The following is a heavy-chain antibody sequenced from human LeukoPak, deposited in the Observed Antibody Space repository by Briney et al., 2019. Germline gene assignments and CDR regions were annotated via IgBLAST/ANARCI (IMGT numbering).Heavy chain of an antibody. D-gene: IGHD3-10*01. CDR2: INQDGTEK. CDR1: GFTFSSYG. Sequence: GGTLRLSCAASGFTFSSYGMSWVRQAPGKGLEWVANINQDGTEKYYVDSVKGRFTISRDNAKNSLYLQMNSLRVEDTAVYYCAKVAKYYYGSETYYFFEHWGQGTPVTASS. CDR3: AKVAKYYYGSETYYFFEH. V-gene: IGHV3-7*01. J-gene: IGHJ4*02.